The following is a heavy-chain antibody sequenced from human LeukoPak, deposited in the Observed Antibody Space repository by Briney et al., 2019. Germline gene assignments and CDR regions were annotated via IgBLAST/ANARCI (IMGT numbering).Heavy chain of an antibody. D-gene: IGHD6-19*01. CDR3: ARDLAVAGRRVLYYYYGMDV. CDR2: ISSSSSYI. V-gene: IGHV3-21*01. CDR1: GSTFSSYS. J-gene: IGHJ6*02. Sequence: PGGSLRLSCAASGSTFSSYSMNWVRQAPGKGLEWVSSISSSSSYIYYADSVKGRFTISRDNAKNSLYLQMNSLRAEDTAVYYCARDLAVAGRRVLYYYYGMDVWGQGTTVTVSS.